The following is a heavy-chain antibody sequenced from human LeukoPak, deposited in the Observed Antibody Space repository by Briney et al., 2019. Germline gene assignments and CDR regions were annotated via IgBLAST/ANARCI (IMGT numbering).Heavy chain of an antibody. D-gene: IGHD3-16*01. Sequence: SETLSLTCTVSGGSISSGGYYWSWIRQHPGKGLEWIGYIYYSGSTYYNPSLKSRVTISVDTSKNQFSLKLSSVTAADTAVYYCARGGXXXNFDYWGQGTLVTVSS. V-gene: IGHV4-31*03. CDR1: GGSISSGGYY. CDR2: IYYSGST. CDR3: ARGGXXXNFDY. J-gene: IGHJ4*02.